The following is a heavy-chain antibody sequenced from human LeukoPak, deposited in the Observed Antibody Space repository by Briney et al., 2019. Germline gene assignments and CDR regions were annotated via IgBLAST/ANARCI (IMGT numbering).Heavy chain of an antibody. V-gene: IGHV1-2*02. J-gene: IGHJ4*02. CDR2: INPNSGDT. Sequence: GASVKVSCKSSGYTFTGNYMHWVRQAPGQGLEWMGWINPNSGDTKYAQNFQGRVTMTRDTSITTTYMGLSSLRSDDTAVYYCVRDRHTVAVAATLDYWGQGTLVIASS. CDR3: VRDRHTVAVAATLDY. CDR1: GYTFTGNY. D-gene: IGHD6-19*01.